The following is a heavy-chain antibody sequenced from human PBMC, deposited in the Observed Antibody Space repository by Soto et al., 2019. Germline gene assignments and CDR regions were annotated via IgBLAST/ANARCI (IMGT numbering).Heavy chain of an antibody. D-gene: IGHD3-3*01. CDR3: ARALDFWSAYFDY. CDR1: GFTFRSCA. CDR2: ISYDESYK. J-gene: IGHJ4*02. Sequence: QVWQVESGGGVVQAGRSLRLSCAASGFTFRSCAMHWVRQAPGKGLEWVAIISYDESYKYYADSVKGRFTISRDNSKNTLYLQMNSLRTEDTAVYYCARALDFWSAYFDYWGQGSLVTVSS. V-gene: IGHV3-30-3*01.